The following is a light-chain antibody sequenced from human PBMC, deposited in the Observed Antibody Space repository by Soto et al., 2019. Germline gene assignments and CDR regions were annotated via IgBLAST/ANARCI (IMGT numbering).Light chain of an antibody. V-gene: IGLV2-14*01. CDR3: SSFASSNTVI. CDR1: SNDVGGYNY. CDR2: DVS. J-gene: IGLJ2*01. Sequence: QSALTQPASVSGSPGQSITISCTGTSNDVGGYNYVSWYQQHPGKAPKLVIYDVSNRPSGVSNRFSGSKSGNTASLTISGLRAEDDADYYCSSFASSNTVIFGGGTKLTVL.